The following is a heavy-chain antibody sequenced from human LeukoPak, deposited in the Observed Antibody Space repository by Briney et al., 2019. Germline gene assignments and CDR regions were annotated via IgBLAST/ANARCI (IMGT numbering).Heavy chain of an antibody. Sequence: VASVKVSCKASGYTFTSYGISWVRQATGQGLEWMGWMNPNSGNTGYAQKFQGRVTITRNTSISTAYMELSSLRSEDTAVYYCARGQLENLYYFDYWGQGTLVTVSS. CDR1: GYTFTSYG. V-gene: IGHV1-8*03. CDR2: MNPNSGNT. D-gene: IGHD5-24*01. J-gene: IGHJ4*02. CDR3: ARGQLENLYYFDY.